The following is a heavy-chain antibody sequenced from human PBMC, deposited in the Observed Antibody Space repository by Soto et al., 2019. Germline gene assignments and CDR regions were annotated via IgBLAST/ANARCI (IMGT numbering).Heavy chain of an antibody. CDR3: AGRSYESGSPNFYY. V-gene: IGHV3-23*01. J-gene: IGHJ4*02. D-gene: IGHD3-10*01. CDR2: IGGSGGST. CDR1: GFTFSNYA. Sequence: EVQLLESGGGLVQPGGSLRLSCAASGFTFSNYAMNWVRQAPGKGLEWVSSIGGSGGSTYYADSVNGRFTISRDNTKNTVYLQVTGLKEEEKAVYYCAGRSYESGSPNFYYWGQGNLVTGSS.